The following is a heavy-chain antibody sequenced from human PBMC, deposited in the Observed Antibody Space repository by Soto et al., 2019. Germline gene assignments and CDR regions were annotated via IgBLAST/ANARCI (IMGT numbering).Heavy chain of an antibody. CDR2: ISGSGDTT. V-gene: IGHV3-23*01. CDR1: GFIFSTHA. CDR3: ASDWGTYYDIPFAFDI. J-gene: IGHJ3*02. D-gene: IGHD3-9*01. Sequence: EVQLLESGGGLVQPGGSLRLSCAASGFIFSTHAMTWLRQAPGQGLEWVSVISGSGDTTYYADSVKGRFTISRDNSKKTLSLQMNSLRAADTALYSCASDWGTYYDIPFAFDIWGQGTMVTVS.